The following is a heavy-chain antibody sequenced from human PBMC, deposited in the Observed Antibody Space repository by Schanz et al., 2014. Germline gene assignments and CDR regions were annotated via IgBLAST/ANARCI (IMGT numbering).Heavy chain of an antibody. CDR2: ISWNSYSL. CDR1: GFTFDDFG. Sequence: EVYLVESGGDLVQPGKSLRLSCAASGFTFDDFGMHWVRQAPGKGLEWVSGISWNSYSLLYADSVQGRFTISRDNAKNSLYLQMNSLRHDDTAFYYCARAPGANASPYYFDYWGQGSLVTVSS. D-gene: IGHD2-8*01. V-gene: IGHV3-9*01. CDR3: ARAPGANASPYYFDY. J-gene: IGHJ4*02.